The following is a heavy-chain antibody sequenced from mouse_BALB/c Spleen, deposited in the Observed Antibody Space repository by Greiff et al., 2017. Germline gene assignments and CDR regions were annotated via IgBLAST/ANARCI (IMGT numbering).Heavy chain of an antibody. D-gene: IGHD2-14*01. CDR2: ISDGGSYT. Sequence: EVQLVESGGGLVKPGGSLKLSCAASGFTFSDYYMYWVRQTPEKRLEWVATISDGGSYTYYPDSVKGRFTISRDNAKNNLYLQMSSLKSEDTAMYYCARDRGYDDGLDYWGQGTTLTVSS. CDR3: ARDRGYDDGLDY. V-gene: IGHV5-4*02. CDR1: GFTFSDYY. J-gene: IGHJ2*01.